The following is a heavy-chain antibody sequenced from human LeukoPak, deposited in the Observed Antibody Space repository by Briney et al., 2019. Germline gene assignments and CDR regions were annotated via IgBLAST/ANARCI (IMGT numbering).Heavy chain of an antibody. Sequence: GSLRLSCAASGFTFSDYSMNWVRQAPGKGLEWVSSISSSSSYIYYADSVKGRFTISRDNAKNSLYLQMNSLRAEDTAVYYCARVAGAAADVSYDYWGQGTLVTVSS. J-gene: IGHJ4*02. CDR3: ARVAGAAADVSYDY. CDR1: GFTFSDYS. V-gene: IGHV3-21*01. CDR2: ISSSSSYI. D-gene: IGHD6-13*01.